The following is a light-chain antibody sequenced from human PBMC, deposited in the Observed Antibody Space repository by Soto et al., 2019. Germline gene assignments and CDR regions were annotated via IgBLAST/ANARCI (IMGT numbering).Light chain of an antibody. Sequence: EIVLTQSPATLSLSPGERATLSCRASQSLSRSLAWYQQKPGQAPRLLIYDASNRATGIPARFSGSGSGTDFTLTISRLEPEDFAVYYCQQYGSSPFTFGPGTKVDIK. CDR1: QSLSRS. V-gene: IGKV3D-20*01. J-gene: IGKJ3*01. CDR3: QQYGSSPFT. CDR2: DAS.